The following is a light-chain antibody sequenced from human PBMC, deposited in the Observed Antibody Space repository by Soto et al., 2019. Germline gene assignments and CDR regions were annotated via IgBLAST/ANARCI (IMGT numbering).Light chain of an antibody. CDR3: KAYAGSNTYV. Sequence: QSALTQPPSASGSPGQSVTISCTGTKNDIGVYDFVSWYQHHPGKAPRLIIYEVVQRPSGVPDRFSGSKSGKTASLTGSGLQAADESDYFCKAYAGSNTYVVGSGSKVTVL. J-gene: IGLJ1*01. CDR1: KNDIGVYDF. V-gene: IGLV2-8*01. CDR2: EVV.